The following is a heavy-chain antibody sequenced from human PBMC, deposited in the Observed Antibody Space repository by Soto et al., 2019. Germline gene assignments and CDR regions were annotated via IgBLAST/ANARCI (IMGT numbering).Heavy chain of an antibody. CDR3: ARDRRYADYDFWSGYYPELHDY. Sequence: GGSLRLSCAASGFTFSSYSMNWVRQAPGKGLEWVSSISSSSSYIYYADSVKGRFTISRDNAKNSLYLQMNSLRAEDTAVYYCARDRRYADYDFWSGYYPELHDYWGQGTLVTGSS. J-gene: IGHJ4*02. CDR2: ISSSSSYI. D-gene: IGHD3-3*01. CDR1: GFTFSSYS. V-gene: IGHV3-21*01.